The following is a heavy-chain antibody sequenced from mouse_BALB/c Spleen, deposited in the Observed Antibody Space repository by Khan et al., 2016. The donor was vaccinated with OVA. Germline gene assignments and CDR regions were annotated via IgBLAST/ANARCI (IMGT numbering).Heavy chain of an antibody. CDR2: NNPENDGI. Sequence: EVQLQQPGPDLVKPGASVKMSCNASGYIFTNYVMHWVKQKPGQGLEWIGYNNPENDGIRSNEKFKGKATLTSAKSSSPAYMELSSLTSEESAVYYWAREASNWDFSLAYGGQETLVTVSA. CDR1: GYIFTNYV. V-gene: IGHV1S136*01. D-gene: IGHD4-1*01. J-gene: IGHJ3*01. CDR3: AREASNWDFSLAY.